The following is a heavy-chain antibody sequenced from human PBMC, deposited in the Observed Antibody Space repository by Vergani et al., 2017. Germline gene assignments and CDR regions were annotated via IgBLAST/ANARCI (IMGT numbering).Heavy chain of an antibody. CDR3: ARGQEYSYGPYCFDY. CDR1: GFTFSSYG. V-gene: IGHV3-33*01. CDR2: IWYDGSNK. Sequence: QVQLVESGGGVVQPGRSLRLSCAASGFTFSSYGMHWVRQAPGKGLGWVAVIWYDGSNKYYADSVKGRFTISRANSTNTLYLQMNSLRAGDAAVYYCARGQEYSYGPYCFDYWGQGTLVTVSS. J-gene: IGHJ4*02. D-gene: IGHD5-18*01.